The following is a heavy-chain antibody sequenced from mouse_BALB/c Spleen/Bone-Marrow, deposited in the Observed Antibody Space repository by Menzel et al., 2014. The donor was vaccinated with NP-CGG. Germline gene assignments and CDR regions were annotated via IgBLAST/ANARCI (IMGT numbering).Heavy chain of an antibody. CDR2: IAPGSGST. Sequence: DLVKPGASVKLSCKAFGYTFTSYWINWIKQRPGQGLEWIGRIAPGSGSTYYNEMFKGKATLTVGTSSSTAYILLSSLSSEDSAVYFCAYYRYDVNYWGQGTTLTASS. CDR1: GYTFTSYW. CDR3: AYYRYDVNY. V-gene: IGHV1S41*01. D-gene: IGHD2-14*01. J-gene: IGHJ2*01.